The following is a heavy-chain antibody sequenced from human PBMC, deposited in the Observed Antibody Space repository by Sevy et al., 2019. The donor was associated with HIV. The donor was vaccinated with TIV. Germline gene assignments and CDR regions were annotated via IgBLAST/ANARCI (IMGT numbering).Heavy chain of an antibody. CDR3: AREGCTKPHDY. D-gene: IGHD2-8*01. V-gene: IGHV3-23*01. J-gene: IGHJ4*02. Sequence: GGSLRLSCAASGFTFSMYYMRWVRPPPGKGLEWVSSLSCGCGEINYADSVKGGFTISRDNSKSSVYLQMNNLRPEDTAVYYCAREGCTKPHDYWGQGTLVTVSS. CDR1: GFTFSMYY. CDR2: LSCGCGEI.